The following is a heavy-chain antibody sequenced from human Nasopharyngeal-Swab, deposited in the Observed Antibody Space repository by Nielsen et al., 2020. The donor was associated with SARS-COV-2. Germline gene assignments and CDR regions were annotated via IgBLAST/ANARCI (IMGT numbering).Heavy chain of an antibody. V-gene: IGHV3-48*02. J-gene: IGHJ4*02. CDR1: GFAFTYYS. CDR3: VREFEATGATYLDY. Sequence: GESLKISCAASGFAFTYYSMDWVRQAPGKGLEWVSYITSSSSTRYYADSVKGRFTVSRDNAKNSLYLQMSSLRDDDTAVYYCVREFEATGATYLDYWGLGTLVTVSS. CDR2: ITSSSSTR. D-gene: IGHD1-26*01.